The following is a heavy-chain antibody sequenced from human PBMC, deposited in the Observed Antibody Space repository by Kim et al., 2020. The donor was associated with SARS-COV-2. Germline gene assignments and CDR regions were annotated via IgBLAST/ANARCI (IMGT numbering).Heavy chain of an antibody. CDR1: GYSISSGYY. CDR2: IYHSGST. Sequence: SETLSLTCTVSGYSISSGYYWGWIRQPPGKGLEWIGSIYHSGSTYYNPSLKSRVTISVDTSKNQFSLKLSSVTAADTAVYYCARDRDYSYGYVGNWFDPWGQGTLVTVSS. J-gene: IGHJ5*02. D-gene: IGHD5-18*01. CDR3: ARDRDYSYGYVGNWFDP. V-gene: IGHV4-38-2*02.